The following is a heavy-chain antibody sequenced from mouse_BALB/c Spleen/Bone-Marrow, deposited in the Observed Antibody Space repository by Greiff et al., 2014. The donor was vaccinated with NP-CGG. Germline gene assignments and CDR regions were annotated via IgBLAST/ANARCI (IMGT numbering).Heavy chain of an antibody. V-gene: IGHV7-3*02. CDR3: ARDMGGLLFDY. Sequence: EVKLMESGGGLIQPGGSLRLSCATSGFTFTDYYVTWVRQPPGKALEWLGFIRNKANGYTTEYSASVKGRFTISRDNSQSILYLQMNTLRAEDSATYYCARDMGGLLFDYWGQGTTLTVSS. D-gene: IGHD2-3*01. CDR2: IRNKANGYTT. CDR1: GFTFTDYY. J-gene: IGHJ2*01.